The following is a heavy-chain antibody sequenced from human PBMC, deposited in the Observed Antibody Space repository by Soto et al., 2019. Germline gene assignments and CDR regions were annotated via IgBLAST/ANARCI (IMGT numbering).Heavy chain of an antibody. Sequence: PSETLSLTCTVSGGSISSGGYYWSWIRQHPGKGLEWIGYIYYSGSTYYNPSLKSRVAISVDTSKNQFSLKLSSVTAADTAVYYCAISSGYAIDYWGQGTLVTVSS. CDR2: IYYSGST. D-gene: IGHD3-22*01. J-gene: IGHJ4*02. CDR1: GGSISSGGYY. CDR3: AISSGYAIDY. V-gene: IGHV4-31*03.